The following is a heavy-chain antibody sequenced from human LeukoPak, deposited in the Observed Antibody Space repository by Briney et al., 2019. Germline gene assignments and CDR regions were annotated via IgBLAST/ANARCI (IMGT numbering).Heavy chain of an antibody. CDR1: GFTFSSYS. CDR3: ARGASSSWSYTFDF. Sequence: GGSLRLSRAASGFTFSSYSMNWVRQAPGKGLEWVSSISSSSSYIYYADSVRGRFTISRDNAKNSLYLQMNSLRAEDTAVYYCARGASSSWSYTFDFWGQGTLVTVSS. V-gene: IGHV3-21*01. J-gene: IGHJ4*02. D-gene: IGHD6-13*01. CDR2: ISSSSSYI.